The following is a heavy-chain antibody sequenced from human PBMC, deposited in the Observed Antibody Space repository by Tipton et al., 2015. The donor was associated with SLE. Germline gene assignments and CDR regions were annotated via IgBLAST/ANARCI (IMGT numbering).Heavy chain of an antibody. Sequence: SGFTYSNFWMHWVRQAPGKGLVWVSCIKSDGSLTDYADSVKGRFTISRDNAKNTLHLQMHTLRAEDTAVYYCVRGDYSTSSPWGQGTLVTVSS. J-gene: IGHJ5*02. CDR1: GFTYSNFW. CDR3: VRGDYSTSSP. V-gene: IGHV3-74*01. D-gene: IGHD6-6*01. CDR2: IKSDGSLT.